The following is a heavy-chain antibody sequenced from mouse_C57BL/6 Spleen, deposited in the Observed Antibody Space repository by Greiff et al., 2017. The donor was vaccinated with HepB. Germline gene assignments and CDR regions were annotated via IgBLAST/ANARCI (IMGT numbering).Heavy chain of an antibody. J-gene: IGHJ2*01. CDR2: ISDGGSYT. V-gene: IGHV5-4*03. CDR1: GFTFSSYA. Sequence: EVKLMESGGGLVKPGGSLKLSCAASGFTFSSYAMSWVRQTPEKRLEWVATISDGGSYTYYPDNVKGRFTISRDNAKNNLYLQMSHLKSEETAMYYCARSVYYFDYWGQGTTRTVSS. CDR3: ARSVYYFDY.